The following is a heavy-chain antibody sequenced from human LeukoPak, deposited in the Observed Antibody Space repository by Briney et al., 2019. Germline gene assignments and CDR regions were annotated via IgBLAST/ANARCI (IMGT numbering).Heavy chain of an antibody. D-gene: IGHD3-10*01. CDR2: IYYSGST. J-gene: IGHJ5*02. V-gene: IGHV4-38-2*02. CDR3: ARHQGSGSYFAKNNWFDP. CDR1: GYSISSGYY. Sequence: SETLSLTCTVSGYSISSGYYWGWIRQPPGKGLEWIGSIYYSGSTYYNPSLKSRVTISVDTSKNQFSLKLSSVTAADTAVYYCARHQGSGSYFAKNNWFDPWGQGTLVTVSS.